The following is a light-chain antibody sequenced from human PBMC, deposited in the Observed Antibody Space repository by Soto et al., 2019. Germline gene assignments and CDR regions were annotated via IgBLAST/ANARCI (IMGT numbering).Light chain of an antibody. V-gene: IGKV1-9*01. J-gene: IGKJ5*01. CDR2: AAS. Sequence: QLTQSPSSLSASVGDRVTITCRASQGISNYLAWYQQKPGKAPNLLIYAASTLQSGVPSRFSGSGSGTVFTLTIGSLEPEDSAVYYCQQRKNWPPITFGQGTRLEIK. CDR3: QQRKNWPPIT. CDR1: QGISNY.